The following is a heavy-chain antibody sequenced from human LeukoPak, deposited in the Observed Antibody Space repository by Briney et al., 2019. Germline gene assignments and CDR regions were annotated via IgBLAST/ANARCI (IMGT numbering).Heavy chain of an antibody. J-gene: IGHJ4*02. CDR2: ISSSGSTI. CDR1: GFTFGDYA. Sequence: GGSLRLSCTASGFTFGDYAMSWVRQAPGKGLEWVSYISSSGSTIYYADSVRGRFTISRDNAKNSLYLQMNSLRAEDTAVYYCARAYGSPNYWGQGTLVTVSS. D-gene: IGHD4-17*01. V-gene: IGHV3-48*03. CDR3: ARAYGSPNY.